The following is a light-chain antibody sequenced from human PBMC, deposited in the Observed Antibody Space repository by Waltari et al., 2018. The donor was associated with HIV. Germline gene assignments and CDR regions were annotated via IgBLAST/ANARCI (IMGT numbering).Light chain of an antibody. CDR2: GAS. V-gene: IGKV3-15*01. CDR3: QQYDLWPRT. J-gene: IGKJ1*01. CDR1: QTITRS. Sequence: EILMTQSPATLSVSPGERATLSCRASQTITRSLVWYQQKPGQAPRLLIYGASTRATGVPARFSGTGSGTEFTLTISSLQSEDFAVYDCQQYDLWPRTFGQGTKVEIK.